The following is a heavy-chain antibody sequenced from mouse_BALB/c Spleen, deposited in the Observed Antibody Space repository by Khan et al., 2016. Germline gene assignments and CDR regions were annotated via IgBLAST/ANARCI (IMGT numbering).Heavy chain of an antibody. Sequence: QVQLQQSGAELARPGASVKMSCEASAYTFTIYTMHWVKQRPGQGLEWIGYINPSSGYTTYNQKFKDKATLTADKSSSTAYIQLSSLTSEVSAVYYCAISWRMGDNYFLDNWGQGTTLTVSS. J-gene: IGHJ2*01. CDR3: AISWRMGDNYFLDN. CDR1: AYTFTIYT. D-gene: IGHD1-3*01. CDR2: INPSSGYT. V-gene: IGHV1-4*01.